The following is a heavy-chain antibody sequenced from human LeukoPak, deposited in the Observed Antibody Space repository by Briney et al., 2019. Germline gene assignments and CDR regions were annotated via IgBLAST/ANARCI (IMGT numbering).Heavy chain of an antibody. Sequence: GGSLRLSCAASGFTFSSYAMSWVRQAPGKGLEWVSYISGSSSTIYYADSVKGRFTISRDNAKNSLYLQMNSLRAEDTAVYYCASRYCSGASCSFDYWGQGTLVTVSS. D-gene: IGHD2-15*01. V-gene: IGHV3-48*01. CDR1: GFTFSSYA. J-gene: IGHJ4*02. CDR3: ASRYCSGASCSFDY. CDR2: ISGSSSTI.